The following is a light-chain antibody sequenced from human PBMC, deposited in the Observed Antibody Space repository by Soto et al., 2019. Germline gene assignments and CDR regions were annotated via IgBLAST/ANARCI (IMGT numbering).Light chain of an antibody. CDR3: EQYGSSRA. J-gene: IGKJ2*01. Sequence: EIVLTQSPGTLSLSPGERATLSCRASQSVSSSYLAWYQQKPGQAPRLRIYGASSRATGIPDRFSGSGSGTDCTFTISRRETADDTGYSCEQYGSSRAFGQGTKLEIK. V-gene: IGKV3-20*01. CDR1: QSVSSSY. CDR2: GAS.